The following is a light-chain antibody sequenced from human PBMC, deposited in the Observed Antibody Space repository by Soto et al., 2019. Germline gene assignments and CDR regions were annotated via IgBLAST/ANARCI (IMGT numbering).Light chain of an antibody. CDR2: DAS. CDR1: QSLNSN. J-gene: IGKJ5*01. Sequence: EIVLTQSPGTLSLSPGERATVSCRASQSLNSNLAWYQQKPGQAPRLLIYDASNRATGIPARFSGSGSETDFTLTISSLEPEDFAVYYCQQRSNWPHSITFGQGTRLEIK. CDR3: QQRSNWPHSIT. V-gene: IGKV3-11*01.